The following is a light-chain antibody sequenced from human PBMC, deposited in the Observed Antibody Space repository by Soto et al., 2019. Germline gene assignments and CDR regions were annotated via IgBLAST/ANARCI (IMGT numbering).Light chain of an antibody. J-gene: IGLJ2*01. CDR2: TND. V-gene: IGLV1-47*02. CDR3: AAWDDSLRAVV. Sequence: QSVLTQPPSASGTPGQRVTISCSGSYSNVETNYVYWYQQVPGTAPKLLIYTNDQRPSGVPDRFSASKSGTSASLAISGVRSEDEADYYCAAWDDSLRAVVFGGGTKLTVL. CDR1: YSNVETNY.